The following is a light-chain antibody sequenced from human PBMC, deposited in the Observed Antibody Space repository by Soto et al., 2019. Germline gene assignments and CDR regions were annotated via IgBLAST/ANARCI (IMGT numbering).Light chain of an antibody. V-gene: IGKV1-5*01. CDR3: QQYNSYSVT. CDR2: DAS. CDR1: QSISSW. J-gene: IGKJ1*01. Sequence: DSPVTQYPSTLAASVGARVPIPFRARQSISSWLAWYQQKPGKAPKLLIYDASSLESGVPSRFSGSGSGTEFTLTISSLQPDDFAPYYCQQYNSYSVTFGQGAKLDI.